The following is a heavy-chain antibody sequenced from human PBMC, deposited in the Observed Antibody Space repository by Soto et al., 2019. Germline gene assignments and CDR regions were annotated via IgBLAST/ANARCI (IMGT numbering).Heavy chain of an antibody. Sequence: GGSLRLSCAASGFTFSSYGMHWVRQAPGKGLEWVAVIWYDGSNKYYADSVKGRFTISRDNSKNTLYLQMNSLRAEDTAVYYCARDSVLLWFGESSPLDGMDVWGQGTTVTVSS. D-gene: IGHD3-10*01. CDR1: GFTFSSYG. V-gene: IGHV3-33*01. CDR3: ARDSVLLWFGESSPLDGMDV. J-gene: IGHJ6*02. CDR2: IWYDGSNK.